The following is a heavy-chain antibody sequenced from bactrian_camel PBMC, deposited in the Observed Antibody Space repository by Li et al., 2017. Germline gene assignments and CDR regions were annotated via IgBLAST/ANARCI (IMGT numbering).Heavy chain of an antibody. V-gene: IGHV3S6*01. CDR3: TNAFLSYGVLNPADSGY. Sequence: HVQLVESGGGSVQAGGSLRLSCAASGFTFSRYLMYWVRQAPGKGLEWVAGITSLLSLFRAASYADSVKGRFTISKDNAENTLYLQLNSLKTEDTAMYYCTNAFLSYGVLNPADSGYWGQGAQVTVS. CDR2: ITSLLSLFRAA. J-gene: IGHJ6*01. D-gene: IGHD6*01. CDR1: GFTFSRYL.